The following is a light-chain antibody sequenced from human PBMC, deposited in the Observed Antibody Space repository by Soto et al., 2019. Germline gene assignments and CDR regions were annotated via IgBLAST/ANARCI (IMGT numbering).Light chain of an antibody. CDR3: QQYGTSLIT. Sequence: EVVLTQSPGTLSLSPGERATLSCRASQGVNSRYLAWYQQKPGQAPRLLIYDASTRATGIPDRFSGSGAGTDFTLTISRLEPEDFAVYYCQQYGTSLITFGPGTKVDMK. V-gene: IGKV3-20*01. J-gene: IGKJ3*01. CDR2: DAS. CDR1: QGVNSRY.